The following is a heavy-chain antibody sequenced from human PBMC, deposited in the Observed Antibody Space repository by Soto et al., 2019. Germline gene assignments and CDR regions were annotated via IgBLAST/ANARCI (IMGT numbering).Heavy chain of an antibody. V-gene: IGHV3-21*01. J-gene: IGHJ6*03. Sequence: GGSLRLSCAASGFTFSSYSMNWVRQAPGKGLEWVSSISSSSSYIYYADSVKGRFTISRDNAKNSLYLQMNSLRAEDTAVYYCARAEEDCSSTSCYYYYYMDVWGKGTTVTVSS. CDR1: GFTFSSYS. D-gene: IGHD2-2*01. CDR3: ARAEEDCSSTSCYYYYYMDV. CDR2: ISSSSSYI.